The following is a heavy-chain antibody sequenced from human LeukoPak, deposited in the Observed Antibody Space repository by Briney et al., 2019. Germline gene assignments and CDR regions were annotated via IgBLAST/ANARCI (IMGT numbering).Heavy chain of an antibody. CDR1: GYTFTSYA. Sequence: GASVNVSCKASGYTFTSYAMNWVRQAPGQGLEWMGGINTNTGNPTYAQGFTGRFVFSLDTSVSTAYLQISSLKAEDTAVYYCARDRYQLLNAAPEDYWGQGTLVTVSS. D-gene: IGHD2-2*01. CDR3: ARDRYQLLNAAPEDY. CDR2: INTNTGNP. J-gene: IGHJ4*02. V-gene: IGHV7-4-1*02.